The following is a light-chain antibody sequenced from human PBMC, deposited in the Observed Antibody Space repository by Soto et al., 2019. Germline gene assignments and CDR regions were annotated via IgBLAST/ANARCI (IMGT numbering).Light chain of an antibody. CDR2: DAS. CDR3: KHRGGFT. Sequence: EIVLTQSPATLSLSPGERATLSCRASQSFSNYLAWYQQKPGQAPRLLIHDASHRATGIPARFSGSGSGTEFTLTISSLEPEASAVYYCKHRGGFTFGPGTKVDIK. J-gene: IGKJ3*01. CDR1: QSFSNY. V-gene: IGKV3-11*01.